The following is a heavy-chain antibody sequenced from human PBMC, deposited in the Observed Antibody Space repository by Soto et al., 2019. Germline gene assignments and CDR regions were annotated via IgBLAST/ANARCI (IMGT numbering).Heavy chain of an antibody. CDR2: INAGNGNT. V-gene: IGHV1-3*01. CDR1: GYTFTSYA. Sequence: ASVKVSCKASGYTFTSYAMHWVRQAPGQRLEWMGWINAGNGNTKYSQKFQGRVTISRDNSRNTLFLEMNSLRGDDMAVYYCTGEVASGYWGQGTLVTVSS. D-gene: IGHD2-8*02. J-gene: IGHJ4*02. CDR3: TGEVASGY.